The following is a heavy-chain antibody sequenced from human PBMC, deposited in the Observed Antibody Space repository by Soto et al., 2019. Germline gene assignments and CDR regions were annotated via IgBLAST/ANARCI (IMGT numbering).Heavy chain of an antibody. CDR2: IYYSGST. CDR3: ARQLAPYYYDSSGYYFDY. J-gene: IGHJ4*02. CDR1: GGSISSSIYY. Sequence: PSETLSLTCTVSGGSISSSIYYWGWIRQPPGKGLEWIGSIYYSGSTYYNPSLKSRVTISVDTSKNQFSLKLSSVTAADTAVYYCARQLAPYYYDSSGYYFDYWGQGTLVTVSS. V-gene: IGHV4-39*01. D-gene: IGHD3-22*01.